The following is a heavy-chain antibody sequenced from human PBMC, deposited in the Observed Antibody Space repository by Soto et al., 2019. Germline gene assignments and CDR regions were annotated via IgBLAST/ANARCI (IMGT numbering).Heavy chain of an antibody. CDR3: ARDKWFSRVNNWFDP. CDR2: IYSGGST. D-gene: IGHD2-8*01. V-gene: IGHV3-66*01. CDR1: GFTVSDNY. J-gene: IGHJ5*02. Sequence: GGSLRLSCAASGFTVSDNYMSWVRQVPGKGLEWVSVIYSGGSTYYADSVKGRFTISKDNSKNTLYLQMNSLRVEDTAAYHCARDKWFSRVNNWFDPWGQGTRVTVSS.